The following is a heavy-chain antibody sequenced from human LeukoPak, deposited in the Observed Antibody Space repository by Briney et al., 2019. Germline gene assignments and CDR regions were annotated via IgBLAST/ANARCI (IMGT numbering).Heavy chain of an antibody. V-gene: IGHV3-23*01. CDR2: ISGSGGST. J-gene: IGHJ4*02. D-gene: IGHD3-22*01. CDR1: GFAFSSYA. Sequence: GGSLRLSCAASGFAFSSYAMSWVRQAPGKGLEWFSAISGSGGSTYYADSVKGRFTISRDNSKNTLYLQMNSLRAEDTAVYYCAKDLSMIVVVNLDYWGQGTLVTVSS. CDR3: AKDLSMIVVVNLDY.